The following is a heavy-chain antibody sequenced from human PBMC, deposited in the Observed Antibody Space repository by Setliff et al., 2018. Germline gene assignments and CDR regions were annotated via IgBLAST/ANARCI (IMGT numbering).Heavy chain of an antibody. V-gene: IGHV4-61*02. J-gene: IGHJ5*02. CDR3: ARYNSSAACFDL. CDR2: IHASGSH. D-gene: IGHD1-20*01. CDR1: GGSITSGSFY. Sequence: SETLSLTCTVSGGSITSGSFYWSWIRQPAGKKLEWIGRIHASGSHDYNPDLKSRVTMSVDTSKTRFSLMLRSVTAADTAIYYCARYNSSAACFDLWGPGTLVTVSS.